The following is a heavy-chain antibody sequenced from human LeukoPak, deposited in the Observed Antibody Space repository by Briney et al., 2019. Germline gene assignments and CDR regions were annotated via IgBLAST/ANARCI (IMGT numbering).Heavy chain of an antibody. CDR1: GYTFTGYY. Sequence: GASVKVSCKASGYTFTGYYMHWVRQAPGQGLEWMGRINPNSGGTNYAQKFQGRVTMTRDTSISTAYMELSSLRSEDTAVYYCARTPRYCSSTSCYHYYYGMDVWGQGTTVTVSS. CDR3: ARTPRYCSSTSCYHYYYGMDV. J-gene: IGHJ6*02. V-gene: IGHV1-2*06. D-gene: IGHD2-2*01. CDR2: INPNSGGT.